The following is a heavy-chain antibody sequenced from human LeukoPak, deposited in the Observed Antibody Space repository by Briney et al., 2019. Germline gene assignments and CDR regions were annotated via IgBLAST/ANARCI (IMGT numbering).Heavy chain of an antibody. D-gene: IGHD1-1*01. V-gene: IGHV3-21*01. Sequence: GGSLRLSCAASGFTFSSYSMNWVRQAPGKGLEWVSSISSSSSYIYYADSVKGRFTISRDNAKNSLYLQMNSLRAEDTAVYYCAKDSLERRDYYYYYMDVWGKGTTVTVSS. CDR2: ISSSSSYI. CDR1: GFTFSSYS. J-gene: IGHJ6*03. CDR3: AKDSLERRDYYYYYMDV.